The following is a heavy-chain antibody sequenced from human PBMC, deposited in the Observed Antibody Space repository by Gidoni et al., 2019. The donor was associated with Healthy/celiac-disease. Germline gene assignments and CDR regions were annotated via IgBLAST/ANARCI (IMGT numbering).Heavy chain of an antibody. V-gene: IGHV1-69*01. CDR3: ASVGPSTTVTAYGMDV. CDR1: GGTFSSYA. J-gene: IGHJ6*02. D-gene: IGHD4-17*01. CDR2: IIPIFGTA. Sequence: QVQLVQSGAEVKKPGSSVKVSCKASGGTFSSYAISWGRQAPGQGLEWMGGIIPIFGTANYAQKFQGRVTITADESTSTAYMELSSLRSEDTAVYYCASVGPSTTVTAYGMDVWGQGTTVTVSS.